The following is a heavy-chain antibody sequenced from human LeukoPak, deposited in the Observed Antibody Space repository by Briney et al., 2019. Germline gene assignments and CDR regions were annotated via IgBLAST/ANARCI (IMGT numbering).Heavy chain of an antibody. CDR1: GGTFSSYA. D-gene: IGHD5-24*01. V-gene: IGHV1-69*01. CDR2: IIPIFGTA. Sequence: ASVKVSCKASGGTFSSYAISWVRQAPGQGLEWMGGIIPIFGTANYAQKFQGRVTITADESTSTAYMELSSLRPEDTAVYYCARLAWGYKTMDVWGKGTTVTVSS. CDR3: ARLAWGYKTMDV. J-gene: IGHJ6*04.